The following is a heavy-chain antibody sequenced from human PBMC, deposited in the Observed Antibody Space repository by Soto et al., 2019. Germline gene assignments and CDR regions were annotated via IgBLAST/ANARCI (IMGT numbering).Heavy chain of an antibody. V-gene: IGHV3-21*01. CDR3: AREDYDSSGYYPLDY. CDR1: GFTFSSYS. J-gene: IGHJ4*02. Sequence: GGSLRLSCAASGFTFSSYSMNWVRQAPGKGLEWVSSISSSSSYIYYADSVKGRFTISRDNAKNSLYLQMNSLRAEDTAVYYCAREDYDSSGYYPLDYWGQGTLVTVSS. D-gene: IGHD3-22*01. CDR2: ISSSSSYI.